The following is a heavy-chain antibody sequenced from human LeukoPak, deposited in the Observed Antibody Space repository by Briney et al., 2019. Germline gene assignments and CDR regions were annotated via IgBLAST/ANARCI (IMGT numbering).Heavy chain of an antibody. CDR2: IYHSGGT. V-gene: IGHV4-38-2*02. Sequence: SETLSLTCTVSGYSISSGYYWGWIRQPPGKGLEWIGSIYHSGGTYYNPSLKSRVTISVDTSKNQFSLKLSSVTAADTAVYYCARDREKTYYDFWSGYSTGYMDVWGKGTTVTVSS. CDR3: ARDREKTYYDFWSGYSTGYMDV. J-gene: IGHJ6*03. D-gene: IGHD3-3*01. CDR1: GYSISSGYY.